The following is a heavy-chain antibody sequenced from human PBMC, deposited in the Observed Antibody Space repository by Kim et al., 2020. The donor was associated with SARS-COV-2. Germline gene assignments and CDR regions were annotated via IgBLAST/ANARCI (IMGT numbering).Heavy chain of an antibody. CDR3: ARDLGLTTQVWSY. CDR2: INPKRGAT. J-gene: IGHJ4*02. Sequence: ASVKVSCKTSGYTFTDYYIHWVRQAPGQGIQWMGRINPKRGATNSAQKFQGRVTMTRDTSTRTVYMDLSSLTSDDTAVYYCARDLGLTTQVWSYWGQGTLVTVSS. V-gene: IGHV1-2*06. CDR1: GYTFTDYY. D-gene: IGHD3-16*01.